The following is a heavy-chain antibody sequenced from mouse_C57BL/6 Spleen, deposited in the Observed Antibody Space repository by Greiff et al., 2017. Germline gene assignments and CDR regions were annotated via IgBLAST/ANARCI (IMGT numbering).Heavy chain of an antibody. D-gene: IGHD2-4*01. CDR3: AGDYDYTWLAY. V-gene: IGHV5-17*01. J-gene: IGHJ3*01. Sequence: EVHLVEPGGGFVKPGGSLKLSCAASGFTFSDYGMHWVRQAPEKGLEWVAYISSGSSTINYADKVKGRFTITRDNAKNTLYLQMTSLRSEDTAVYYCAGDYDYTWLAYWGQGTLVTVSA. CDR1: GFTFSDYG. CDR2: ISSGSSTI.